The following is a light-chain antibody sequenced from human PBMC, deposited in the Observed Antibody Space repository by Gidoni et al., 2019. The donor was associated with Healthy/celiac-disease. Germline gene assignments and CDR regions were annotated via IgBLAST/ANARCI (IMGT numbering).Light chain of an antibody. J-gene: IGLJ3*02. CDR3: EAWDDSLKV. CDR2: RNN. CDR1: SSNIGNNY. Sequence: QSVPTQPPSASGPPGQSVTISCSGSSSNIGNNYVYWYQQPPGTAPKLLIHRNNQRPSGVPDRFSGSKSGTTASLAISGLRSVDEADYYCEAWDDSLKVFGGGTKLTVL. V-gene: IGLV1-47*01.